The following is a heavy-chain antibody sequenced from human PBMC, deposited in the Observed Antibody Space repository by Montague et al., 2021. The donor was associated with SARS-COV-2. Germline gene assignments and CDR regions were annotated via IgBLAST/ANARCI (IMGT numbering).Heavy chain of an antibody. J-gene: IGHJ4*02. Sequence: SETLSLTCSVSSGSIISSGYYWGWIRQPPGKELEWIGNIYHSGTTYYNPSLQSRGTISVDTSKNHLFLRLSSVTAADTAVYFCARGMIRGVTTPFDYWGQGSQVTVSS. V-gene: IGHV4-39*02. CDR3: ARGMIRGVTTPFDY. CDR2: IYHSGTT. D-gene: IGHD3-10*01. CDR1: SGSIISSGYY.